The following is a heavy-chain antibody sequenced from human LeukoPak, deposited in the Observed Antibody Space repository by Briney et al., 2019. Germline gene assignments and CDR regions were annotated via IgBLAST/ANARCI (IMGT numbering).Heavy chain of an antibody. CDR2: IIPILGIA. J-gene: IGHJ4*02. CDR1: GCTFSSYA. D-gene: IGHD3-22*01. V-gene: IGHV1-69*04. Sequence: ASVKVSCKASGCTFSSYAISWVRQAPGQGLEWMGRIIPILGIANYAQKFQGRVTITADKSTSTAYMELSSLRSEDTAVYYCARSLEVGSGYESNWGQGTLVTVSS. CDR3: ARSLEVGSGYESN.